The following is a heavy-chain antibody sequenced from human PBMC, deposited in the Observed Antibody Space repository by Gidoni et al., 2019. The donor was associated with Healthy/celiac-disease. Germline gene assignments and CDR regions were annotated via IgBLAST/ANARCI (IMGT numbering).Heavy chain of an antibody. CDR3: ARGPGVPAATTFDY. V-gene: IGHV3-21*01. CDR2: MSSISIDI. CDR1: GFPFSSDS. Sequence: EVQLVESGGGLVKPGGSLRLPCAASGFPFSSDSMNWVRQAPGKGLEWVLYMSSISIDIYYADSVKGRFTISRDNAKNSLYLEMNSLRAADTAVHYCARGPGVPAATTFDYWGQGTLVTVSS. D-gene: IGHD2-2*01. J-gene: IGHJ4*02.